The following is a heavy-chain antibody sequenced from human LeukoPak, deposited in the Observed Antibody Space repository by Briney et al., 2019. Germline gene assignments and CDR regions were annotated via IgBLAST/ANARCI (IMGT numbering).Heavy chain of an antibody. CDR3: ARVPLQWLAFDY. CDR2: ISYDGSNK. J-gene: IGHJ4*02. V-gene: IGHV3-30-3*01. CDR1: GFTLSTYA. Sequence: PGRSLRLSCAASGFTLSTYAMHWVRQAPGEGLEWVALISYDGSNKYNEDSVKGRFTISRDHSKNTLYLQMNTLRVEDTAVYYCARVPLQWLAFDYWGQGTLVTVSS. D-gene: IGHD6-19*01.